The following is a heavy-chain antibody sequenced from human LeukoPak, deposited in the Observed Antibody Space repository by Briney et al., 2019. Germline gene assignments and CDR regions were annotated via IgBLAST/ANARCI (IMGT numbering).Heavy chain of an antibody. CDR2: ISGSGGST. J-gene: IGHJ4*02. V-gene: IGHV3-23*01. CDR1: GFTFSSYA. CDR3: AKDVGLSWGYSGYDHQPFDC. Sequence: PGGSLRLSCAASGFTFSSYAMSWVRQAPGKGLEWVSAISGSGGSTYYADSVKGRFTISRDNSKNTLYLQMNSLRAEDTAVYYCAKDVGLSWGYSGYDHQPFDCWGQGTLVTVSS. D-gene: IGHD5-12*01.